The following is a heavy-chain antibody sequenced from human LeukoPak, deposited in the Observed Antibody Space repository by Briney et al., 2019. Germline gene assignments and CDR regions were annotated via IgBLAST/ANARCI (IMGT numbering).Heavy chain of an antibody. CDR1: GFTFSSYS. Sequence: PGGSLRLSCAASGFTFSSYSMNWVRQAPGKGLEWVSYISSSGSTIYYADSVKGRFTISRDNAKNSLYLQMNSLRAEDTAVYYCAREGWLGEYYFDYWGQGTLVTVSS. CDR3: AREGWLGEYYFDY. D-gene: IGHD6-19*01. J-gene: IGHJ4*02. CDR2: ISSSGSTI. V-gene: IGHV3-48*04.